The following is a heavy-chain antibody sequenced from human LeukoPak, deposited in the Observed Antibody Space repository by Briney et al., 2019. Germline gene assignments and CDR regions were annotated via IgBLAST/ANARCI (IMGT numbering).Heavy chain of an antibody. V-gene: IGHV3-49*04. CDR3: SRNGLVDFDY. CDR1: RFAFDDFA. CDR2: IRRRAYGGAA. J-gene: IGHJ4*02. Sequence: GGSLRLSCTTSRFAFDDFAMSWVRQPAGKGLEWVGFIRRRAYGGAAEYAASVKGRFIISRDDSKGIAYLQMNSLKTEDTAVYYCSRNGLVDFDYWGQGSRVIVSP.